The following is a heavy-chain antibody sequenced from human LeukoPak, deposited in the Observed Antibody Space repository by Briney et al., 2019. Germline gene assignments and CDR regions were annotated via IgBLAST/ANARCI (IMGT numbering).Heavy chain of an antibody. V-gene: IGHV4-38-2*01. CDR1: GYSISSGDY. Sequence: PSETLSLTXAVSGYSISSGDYWGWIRQPPGKGLDWIGSIYHSGSTYYNPSLKSRVAVSVDTSKNQFSLKLNSVTAADTAVYYCARRNTYYGPFDYWGQGALVTVSS. CDR3: ARRNTYYGPFDY. J-gene: IGHJ4*02. CDR2: IYHSGST. D-gene: IGHD1-26*01.